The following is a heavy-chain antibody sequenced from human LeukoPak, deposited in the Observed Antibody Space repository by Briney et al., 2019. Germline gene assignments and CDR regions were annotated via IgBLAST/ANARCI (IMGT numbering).Heavy chain of an antibody. CDR2: MNQDGSQK. D-gene: IGHD5-24*01. J-gene: IGHJ4*02. CDR1: GFTFSSYG. V-gene: IGHV3-7*01. Sequence: PGGSLRFPCAASGFTFSSYGMHWVRQAPGKGLEWVANMNQDGSQKYYVDSVRGRFTISRDNAKNSLFLQMNSLRAEDTAVYYCARDGYNSGSDYWGQGTLVTVSS. CDR3: ARDGYNSGSDY.